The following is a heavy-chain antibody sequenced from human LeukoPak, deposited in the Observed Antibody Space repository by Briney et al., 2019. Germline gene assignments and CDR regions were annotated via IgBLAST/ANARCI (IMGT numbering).Heavy chain of an antibody. CDR3: ARRQYYYGMDV. V-gene: IGHV4-34*01. Sequence: SETLSLTCAVYGGSFSSYYWNWIRQPPGKGLEWIGEINHSGSTNYNPSLKSRVTISVDTSKNQFSLKLSSVTAADTAVYYCARRQYYYGMDVWGQGTTVTVSS. CDR2: INHSGST. J-gene: IGHJ6*02. CDR1: GGSFSSYY.